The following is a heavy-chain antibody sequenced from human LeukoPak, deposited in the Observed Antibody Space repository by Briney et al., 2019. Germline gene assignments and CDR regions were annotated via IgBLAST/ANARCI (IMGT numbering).Heavy chain of an antibody. D-gene: IGHD3-16*02. CDR1: GFTFSSYA. CDR3: ARDLGDYVWGSYRPRWVFDI. Sequence: PGGSLRLSCAASGFTFSSYAMSWVRQAPGKGLEWVSAISGSGSTIYYADSVKGRFTISRDNAKNSLYLQMNSLRAEDTAVYYCARDLGDYVWGSYRPRWVFDIWGQGTMVTVSS. J-gene: IGHJ3*02. CDR2: ISGSGSTI. V-gene: IGHV3-23*01.